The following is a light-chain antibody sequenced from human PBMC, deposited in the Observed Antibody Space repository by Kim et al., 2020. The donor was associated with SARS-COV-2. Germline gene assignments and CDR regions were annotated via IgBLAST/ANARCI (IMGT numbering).Light chain of an antibody. CDR1: TGSVTRGHY. J-gene: IGLJ2*01. CDR2: DTI. CDR3: LLSYSGARPYVV. V-gene: IGLV7-46*01. Sequence: VTLPGGSSTGSVTRGHYPYWFQQKPGQAPRTLIFDTINKHSWTPARFSGSLLGGKAALTLSGAQPEDEAEYYCLLSYSGARPYVVFGGGTKVTVL.